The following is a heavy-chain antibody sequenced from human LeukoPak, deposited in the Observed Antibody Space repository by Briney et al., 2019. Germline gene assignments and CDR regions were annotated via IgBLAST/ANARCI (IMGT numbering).Heavy chain of an antibody. CDR2: IYYSGST. J-gene: IGHJ4*02. V-gene: IGHV4-31*03. D-gene: IGHD3-10*01. CDR3: ARASPPDYYGSGSYSPGNRYYFDY. CDR1: GGSISSGGYY. Sequence: SQTLSLTCTVSGGSISSGGYYWSWIRQHPGKGLEWIGYIYYSGSTYYNPSIKGRVTISVDTSKNQFSLKLSSVTAADTAVYYCARASPPDYYGSGSYSPGNRYYFDYWGQGTLVTVSS.